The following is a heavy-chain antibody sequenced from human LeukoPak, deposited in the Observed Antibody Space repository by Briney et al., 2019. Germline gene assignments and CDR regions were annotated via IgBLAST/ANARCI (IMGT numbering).Heavy chain of an antibody. CDR3: ARSPTSYYGSGSLTFDY. CDR2: IIPIFGTA. J-gene: IGHJ4*02. V-gene: IGHV1-69*05. D-gene: IGHD3-10*01. Sequence: SVKVSCKASGGTFSSYAISWVRQAPGQGLEWMGGIIPIFGTANYAQKFQGRVTITTDESTSTAYMELSSLRSDDTAVYYCARSPTSYYGSGSLTFDYWGQGTLVTVSS. CDR1: GGTFSSYA.